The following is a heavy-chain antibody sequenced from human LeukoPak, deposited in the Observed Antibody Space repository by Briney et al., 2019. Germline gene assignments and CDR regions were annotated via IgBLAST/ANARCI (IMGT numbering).Heavy chain of an antibody. J-gene: IGHJ5*02. Sequence: GGSLRLSYAASGFTFSSYSMYWVRQAPGKRLEWVSSISSSSSYIYYADSVKGRFTISRDNAKNSLYLQMNSLRAEDTAVYYCARDVLDYYDSSGYYYNWFDPWGQGTLVTVSS. CDR2: ISSSSSYI. CDR1: GFTFSSYS. CDR3: ARDVLDYYDSSGYYYNWFDP. D-gene: IGHD3-22*01. V-gene: IGHV3-21*01.